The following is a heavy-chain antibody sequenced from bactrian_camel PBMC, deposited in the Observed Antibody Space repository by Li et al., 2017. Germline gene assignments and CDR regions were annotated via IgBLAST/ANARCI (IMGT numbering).Heavy chain of an antibody. CDR3: AVGNYCYSVLYRRFTVDDFEY. CDR1: GGTYGRYC. Sequence: QLVESGGGSVQAGGSLRLSCAASGGTYGRYCMGWFRQAPGKTRDRVAHIAADGSTYYADDVKGRFTVSKDNAENILYQEMNDLKPEDSAMYRCAVGNYCYSVLYRRFTVDDFEYWGQGTQVTVSS. V-gene: IGHV3S55*01. CDR2: IAADGST. J-gene: IGHJ4*01. D-gene: IGHD3*01.